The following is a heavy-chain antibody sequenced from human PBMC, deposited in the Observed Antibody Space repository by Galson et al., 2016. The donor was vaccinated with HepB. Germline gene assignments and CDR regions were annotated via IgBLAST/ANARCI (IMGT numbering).Heavy chain of an antibody. V-gene: IGHV3-23*01. CDR3: AKFLLEESSGWYGPYHYYGVDV. CDR2: ISASGGST. CDR1: GFTFETYW. D-gene: IGHD6-19*01. Sequence: SLRLSCAASGFTFETYWMNWVRQAPGKGLEWVSGISASGGSTYYADSGKGRFTISRDNSKNTLYLQMNSLRVEDTAVYYCAKFLLEESSGWYGPYHYYGVDVWGQGTTVTVSS. J-gene: IGHJ6*02.